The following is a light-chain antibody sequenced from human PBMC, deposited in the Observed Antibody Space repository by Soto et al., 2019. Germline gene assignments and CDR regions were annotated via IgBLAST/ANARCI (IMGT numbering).Light chain of an antibody. Sequence: QSVLTQPASVSGSPGQTMTISCTGTSSDVGRYNTISWYQHHPGKAPKLIIYEVPHRPARISDRFSASKSGNTASLTISGLQAEDEADYYCNSLRVNHLYVFGSGTKVTVL. J-gene: IGLJ1*01. CDR2: EVP. CDR1: SSDVGRYNT. CDR3: NSLRVNHLYV. V-gene: IGLV2-14*01.